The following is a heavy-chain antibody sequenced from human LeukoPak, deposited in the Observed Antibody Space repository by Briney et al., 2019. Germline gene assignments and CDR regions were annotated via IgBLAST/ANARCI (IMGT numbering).Heavy chain of an antibody. D-gene: IGHD3-10*01. CDR1: GGSISSYY. CDR2: IYYSGST. V-gene: IGHV4-59*08. CDR3: ARLGIYYGSGGYYYFDY. J-gene: IGHJ4*02. Sequence: QSSETLSLTCTVSGGSISSYYWSWIRQPPGKGLEWIGYIYYSGSTNYNPSLKSRVTISVDTSKNQFSLKLSSVTAADTAVYYCARLGIYYGSGGYYYFDYWGQGTLVTVSS.